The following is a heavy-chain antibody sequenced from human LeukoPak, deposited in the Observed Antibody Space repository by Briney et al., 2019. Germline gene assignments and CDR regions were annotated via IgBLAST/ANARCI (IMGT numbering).Heavy chain of an antibody. D-gene: IGHD6-13*01. CDR3: VKEDSSSWPYHYGMDV. Sequence: GGSLRLSCSASGYTFGSYAMHWVRQAPGKGLEYVSAISSNGGSTYYADSVKGRFTISRDNSKNTLYLQMSSLRAEDTAVYYCVKEDSSSWPYHYGMDVWGQGTTVTVSS. J-gene: IGHJ6*02. CDR2: ISSNGGST. CDR1: GYTFGSYA. V-gene: IGHV3-64D*09.